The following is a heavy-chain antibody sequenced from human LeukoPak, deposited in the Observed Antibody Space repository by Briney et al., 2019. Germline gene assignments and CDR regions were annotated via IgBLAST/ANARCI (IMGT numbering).Heavy chain of an antibody. D-gene: IGHD3-22*01. CDR1: GFTFSSYG. CDR3: AKGHSSGYYPGAFDI. J-gene: IGHJ3*02. Sequence: GGSLRLSCAASGFTFSSYGMHWVRQAPGKGLEWVAVISYDRSNKYYADSVKGRFTISRDNSKNTLYLQMNSLRAEDTAVYYCAKGHSSGYYPGAFDIWGQGTMVTVSS. V-gene: IGHV3-30*18. CDR2: ISYDRSNK.